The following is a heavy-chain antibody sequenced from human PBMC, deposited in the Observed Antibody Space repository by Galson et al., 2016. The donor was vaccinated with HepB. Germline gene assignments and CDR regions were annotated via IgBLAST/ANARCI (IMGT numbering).Heavy chain of an antibody. Sequence: CAISGDSVASNSGGWNWIRQSPSRGLEWLGRTYYRSKWYNDYAVSVKSRIAINPDTSKNQFSLQLNSVTPEDTAVYYCPRDPAPLIYAFDLWGQGTMVTVSS. D-gene: IGHD2-8*01. CDR3: PRDPAPLIYAFDL. CDR2: TYYRSKWYN. CDR1: GDSVASNSGG. J-gene: IGHJ3*01. V-gene: IGHV6-1*01.